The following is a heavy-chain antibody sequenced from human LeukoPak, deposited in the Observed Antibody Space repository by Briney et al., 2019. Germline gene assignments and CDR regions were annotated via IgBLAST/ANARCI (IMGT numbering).Heavy chain of an antibody. Sequence: PSETLSLTCTVSGGSISSSSYYWGWIRQPPGKGLEWIGSIYYSGSTYYNPSLKSRVTISVDTSKNQFSLKLSSVTAADTAVYYCARQVGRWSGYNIPTIDYWGQGTLVTVSS. CDR1: GGSISSSSYY. CDR2: IYYSGST. J-gene: IGHJ4*02. CDR3: ARQVGRWSGYNIPTIDY. V-gene: IGHV4-39*01. D-gene: IGHD3-3*01.